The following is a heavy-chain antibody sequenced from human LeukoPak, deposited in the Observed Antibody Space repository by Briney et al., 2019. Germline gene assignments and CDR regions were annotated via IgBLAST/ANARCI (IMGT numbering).Heavy chain of an antibody. V-gene: IGHV3-64*01. CDR1: GFTFRSYG. CDR2: ISTNGGST. Sequence: GGSLRLSCAASGFTFRSYGMHWVRQAPGKGLEYVSAISTNGGSTYYANSVKGRFTISRDNSKNTLYLQMGSPRAEDMAVYYCAGGDGYRDIGLLDYWGQGTLVSVSS. CDR3: AGGDGYRDIGLLDY. J-gene: IGHJ4*02. D-gene: IGHD5-24*01.